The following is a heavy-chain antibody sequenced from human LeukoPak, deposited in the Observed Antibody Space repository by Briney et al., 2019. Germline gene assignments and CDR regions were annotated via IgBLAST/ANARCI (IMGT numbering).Heavy chain of an antibody. V-gene: IGHV3-66*01. CDR3: ARGAYGSGSYGDNWFDP. J-gene: IGHJ5*02. CDR2: IYSGGST. CDR1: GFTFSSYW. D-gene: IGHD3-10*01. Sequence: GGSLRLSCADSGFTFSSYWMNWVRQAPGKGLEWVSVIYSGGSTYYADSVKGRFTISRDNSKNTLYLQMNSLRAEDTAVYYCARGAYGSGSYGDNWFDPWGQGTLVTVSS.